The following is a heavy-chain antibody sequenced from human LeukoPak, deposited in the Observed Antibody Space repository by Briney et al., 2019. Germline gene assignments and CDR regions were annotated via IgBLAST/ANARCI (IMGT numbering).Heavy chain of an antibody. CDR2: IYTSGST. J-gene: IGHJ4*02. V-gene: IGHV4-61*02. CDR1: GGSISSGSYY. CDR3: ARAWNRYYGSGRRLDY. Sequence: SQTLSLTCTVSGGSISSGSYYWSWIRQPAGKGLEWIGRIYTSGSTNYNPSLKSRVTISVDTSKNQFSLKLSSVTAADTAVYYCARAWNRYYGSGRRLDYWGQGTLVTVSS. D-gene: IGHD3-10*01.